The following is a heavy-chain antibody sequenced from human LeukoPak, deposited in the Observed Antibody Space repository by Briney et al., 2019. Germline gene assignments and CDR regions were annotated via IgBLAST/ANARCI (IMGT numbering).Heavy chain of an antibody. CDR3: ARDGGIGLDY. Sequence: GRSLRLSCVASGYTFSSYGMHWARQAPGKGLQWVAVIWYDESKKYYTDSVKGRFTISRDVSKNTLYLQMNSLRAEDTAMYYCARDGGIGLDYWGQGTLVTVSS. D-gene: IGHD2-21*01. CDR2: IWYDESKK. V-gene: IGHV3-33*01. J-gene: IGHJ4*02. CDR1: GYTFSSYG.